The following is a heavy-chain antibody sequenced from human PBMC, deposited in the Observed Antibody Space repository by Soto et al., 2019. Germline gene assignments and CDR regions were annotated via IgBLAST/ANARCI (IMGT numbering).Heavy chain of an antibody. D-gene: IGHD3-10*01. Sequence: GGALRLSCAASGFTFSSYGMHWVRQAPGKGLEWVAVISYDGSNKFYADSVKGRFTISRDNSKNTLYLQMNSLRAEDTAVYYCANQKLVQLLSGYFQHWGQGTLVTVS. CDR1: GFTFSSYG. CDR3: ANQKLVQLLSGYFQH. V-gene: IGHV3-30*18. CDR2: ISYDGSNK. J-gene: IGHJ1*01.